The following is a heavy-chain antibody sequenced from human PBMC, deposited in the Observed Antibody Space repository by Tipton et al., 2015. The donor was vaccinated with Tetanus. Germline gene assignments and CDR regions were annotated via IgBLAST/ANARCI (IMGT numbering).Heavy chain of an antibody. Sequence: TLSLTCTVSGDSITNSYWTWIRQPPGKGLEWIGYIYYSGATNYNPSLKSRVTIAVDTSKNQLSLKLTSVTAADTAFYYCARERGYYVNAMDVWGQGTTVTVSS. CDR2: IYYSGAT. CDR1: GDSITNSY. CDR3: ARERGYYVNAMDV. V-gene: IGHV4-59*12. J-gene: IGHJ6*02. D-gene: IGHD3-16*01.